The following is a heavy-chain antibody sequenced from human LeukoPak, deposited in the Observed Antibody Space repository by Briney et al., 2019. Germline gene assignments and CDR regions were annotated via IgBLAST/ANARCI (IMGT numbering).Heavy chain of an antibody. J-gene: IGHJ4*02. CDR3: ARRRGYSYGYGR. V-gene: IGHV4-34*01. CDR2: INHSGST. Sequence: PSETLSLTCTVYGVSFSGYYWSWIRQPPGKGLEWIGEINHSGSTNYNPSLKSRVTISVDTSKNQFSLKLSSVTAADTAVYYCARRRGYSYGYGRWGQGTLVTVSS. D-gene: IGHD5-18*01. CDR1: GVSFSGYY.